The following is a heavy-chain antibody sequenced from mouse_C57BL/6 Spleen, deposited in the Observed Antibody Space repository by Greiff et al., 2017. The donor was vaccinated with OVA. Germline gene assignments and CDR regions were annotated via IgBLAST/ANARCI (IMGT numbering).Heavy chain of an antibody. CDR3: ARSAYYGSSHYFDY. J-gene: IGHJ2*01. Sequence: QVQLQQSGAELVRPGTSVKMSCKASGYTFTNYWIGWAKQRPGHGLEWIGDIYPGGGYTNYNEKFKGKATLTADKSSSTDYMQFSSLTSEDSAIYYCARSAYYGSSHYFDYWGQGTTLTVSS. V-gene: IGHV1-63*01. CDR2: IYPGGGYT. CDR1: GYTFTNYW. D-gene: IGHD1-1*01.